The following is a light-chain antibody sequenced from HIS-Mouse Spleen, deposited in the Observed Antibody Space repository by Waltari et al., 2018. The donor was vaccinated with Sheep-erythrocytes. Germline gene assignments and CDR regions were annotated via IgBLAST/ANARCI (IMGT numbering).Light chain of an antibody. V-gene: IGLV2-11*01. Sequence: QSALTQPRSVSGSPGQSVTISCTGTSSDVGGYNYVPWYQQHPGKAPKLMIYDVSKRPSEVPDRFSGSKSGNTASLTISGLQAEDEADYYCCSYAGSYNHVFATGTKVTVL. CDR3: CSYAGSYNHV. CDR1: SSDVGGYNY. CDR2: DVS. J-gene: IGLJ1*01.